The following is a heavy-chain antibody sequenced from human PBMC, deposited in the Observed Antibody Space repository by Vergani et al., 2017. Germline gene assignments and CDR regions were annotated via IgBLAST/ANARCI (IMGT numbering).Heavy chain of an antibody. J-gene: IGHJ4*02. D-gene: IGHD1-7*01. V-gene: IGHV4-34*01. CDR1: GGSFSGYY. CDR3: ATGWNYVPAPVNY. CDR2: INHSGST. Sequence: QVQLQQWGAGLLKPSETLSLTCAVYGGSFSGYYWSWIRQPPGKGLEWIGEINHSGSTNYNPSLKSRVTISVDTSKNQCSLKLSSVTAAATAVYYCATGWNYVPAPVNYWGQGPLVTVSS.